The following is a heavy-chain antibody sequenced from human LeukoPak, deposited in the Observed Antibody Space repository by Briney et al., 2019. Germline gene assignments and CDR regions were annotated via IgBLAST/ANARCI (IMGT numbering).Heavy chain of an antibody. CDR2: IWYDGSNI. Sequence: GRSLRLSCAASGFMFSDYGMHWVRQAPGKGLEWVAAIWYDGSNIFYADSVKGRFTISRDNSKNALYLQVNSLRAEDTADYCCAKEGDRGEALYYYYMDVWGNGTTVTVSS. D-gene: IGHD3-10*01. V-gene: IGHV3-33*06. CDR3: AKEGDRGEALYYYYMDV. J-gene: IGHJ6*03. CDR1: GFMFSDYG.